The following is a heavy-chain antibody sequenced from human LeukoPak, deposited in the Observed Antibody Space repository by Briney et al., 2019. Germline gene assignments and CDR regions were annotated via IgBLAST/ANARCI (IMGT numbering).Heavy chain of an antibody. CDR2: INHSVNT. J-gene: IGHJ1*01. Sequence: PGRSLTLSCAVSGFTFSSYCMHWVRQPPGKGLEWIGEINHSVNTNYNPSLKCRVTISVDTSKNQFFLKLSSVTAVETAVYYCARRSSWTNYEYFQHCGQGKLVTVS. CDR3: ARRSSWTNYEYFQH. CDR1: GFTFSSYC. V-gene: IGHV4-34*08. D-gene: IGHD6-13*01.